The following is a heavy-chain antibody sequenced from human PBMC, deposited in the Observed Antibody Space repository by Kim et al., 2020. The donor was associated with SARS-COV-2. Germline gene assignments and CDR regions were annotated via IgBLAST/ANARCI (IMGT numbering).Heavy chain of an antibody. V-gene: IGHV1-3*01. J-gene: IGHJ6*03. CDR3: ARAVAGGYYYYYYYMDV. CDR2: INAGNGNT. Sequence: ASVKVSCKASGYTFTSYAMHWVRQAPGQRLEWMGWINAGNGNTKYSQKFQGRVTITRDTSASTAYMELSSLRSEDTAVYYCARAVAGGYYYYYYYMDVWGKGTTVTVSS. CDR1: GYTFTSYA. D-gene: IGHD6-19*01.